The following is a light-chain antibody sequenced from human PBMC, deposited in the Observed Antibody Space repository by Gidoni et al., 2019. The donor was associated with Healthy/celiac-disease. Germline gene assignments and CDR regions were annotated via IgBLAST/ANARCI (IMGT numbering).Light chain of an antibody. CDR1: QIISSR. Sequence: DIQMTQSPTTLSASVGDRVTITCRASQIISSRLSRYQQKPGKAPKLLIYDASSLESGDPSRFSGSGTGTKFTLSISSLEADDFATYYRQQYNSYWTFGQGTKVEIK. J-gene: IGKJ1*01. CDR2: DAS. CDR3: QQYNSYWT. V-gene: IGKV1-5*01.